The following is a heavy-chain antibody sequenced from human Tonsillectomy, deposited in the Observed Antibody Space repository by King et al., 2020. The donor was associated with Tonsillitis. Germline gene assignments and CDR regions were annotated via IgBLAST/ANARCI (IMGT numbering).Heavy chain of an antibody. CDR3: VRHSQKLYGDYVGYYYYAMDV. V-gene: IGHV5-51*01. CDR1: GYSSTSYW. J-gene: IGHJ6*02. CDR2: IYPGDSDT. D-gene: IGHD4-17*01. Sequence: DVQLVESGAEVKKPGESLKISCKGSGYSSTSYWIGWVRQMPGKGLEWMALIYPGDSDTRYSPSFQGQVTISADKSITTAYLQWSSLKASDTAMYYCVRHSQKLYGDYVGYYYYAMDVWGQGTTVTVSS.